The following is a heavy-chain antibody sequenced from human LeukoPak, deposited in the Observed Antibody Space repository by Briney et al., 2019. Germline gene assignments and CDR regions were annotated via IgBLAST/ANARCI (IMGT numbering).Heavy chain of an antibody. CDR3: ARDSSGTTFDY. CDR2: ISQDGSEK. Sequence: GGSLRLSCAASGFTFSSYWMSLVRQAPGKGLEWVGQISQDGSEKYYVDSVRGRFTFSRDNAKNSLYLQMNSLRAEDTAVYYCARDSSGTTFDYWGQGTLVTVSS. J-gene: IGHJ4*02. V-gene: IGHV3-7*01. D-gene: IGHD1-7*01. CDR1: GFTFSSYW.